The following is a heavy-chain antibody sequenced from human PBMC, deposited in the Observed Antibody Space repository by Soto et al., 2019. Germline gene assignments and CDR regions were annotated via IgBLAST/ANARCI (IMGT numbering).Heavy chain of an antibody. D-gene: IGHD3-3*01. CDR3: ATHYDMWSGYLSPVDY. CDR1: GYTFSDYY. J-gene: IGHJ4*02. CDR2: IDTSGTKI. Sequence: QVQLVESGGDLVKPGGSLRLSCAASGYTFSDYYMSWIRRAPGKGLEWISYIDTSGTKIYYADYVKGRFTITRDNAKNSLYLEMNSLRDEDTAVYYCATHYDMWSGYLSPVDYWGQGTLVTVSS. V-gene: IGHV3-11*01.